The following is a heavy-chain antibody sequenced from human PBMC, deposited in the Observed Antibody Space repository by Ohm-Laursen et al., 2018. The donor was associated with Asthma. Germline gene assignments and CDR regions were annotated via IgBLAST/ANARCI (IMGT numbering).Heavy chain of an antibody. CDR2: IYYSGST. V-gene: IGHV4-31*03. Sequence: SQTLSLTCTVSGGSISSGGYYWSWIRQHPGKGLEWIGYIYYSGSTYYNPSLKSRVTISVDTSKNQFSLKLSSVTAADAAVYYCARAPSVTRYDILTGYSLFDYWGQGTLVTVSS. J-gene: IGHJ4*02. CDR1: GGSISSGGYY. D-gene: IGHD3-9*01. CDR3: ARAPSVTRYDILTGYSLFDY.